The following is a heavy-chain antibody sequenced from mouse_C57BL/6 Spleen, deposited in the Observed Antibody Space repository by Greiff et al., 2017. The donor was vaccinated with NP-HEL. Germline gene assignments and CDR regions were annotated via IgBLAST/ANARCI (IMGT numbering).Heavy chain of an antibody. Sequence: EVQLQQSGAELVRPGASVKLSCTASGFNIKDYYMHWVKQRPEQGLEWIGRIDPEDGDTEYDPKYKGKATMTADTSSNTAYLQLRSLTSADTAVEYCTAWGLLRFDYWGQGTTLTVSS. CDR1: GFNIKDYY. J-gene: IGHJ2*01. CDR3: TAWGLLRFDY. D-gene: IGHD1-1*01. V-gene: IGHV14-1*01. CDR2: IDPEDGDT.